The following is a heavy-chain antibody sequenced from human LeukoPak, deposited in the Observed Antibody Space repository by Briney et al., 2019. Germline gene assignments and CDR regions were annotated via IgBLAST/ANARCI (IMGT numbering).Heavy chain of an antibody. V-gene: IGHV4-4*09. CDR3: ARHDAGIAARPFDN. Sequence: ASETLSLTCTVSGGSISTYYWSWIRRPPGKGLEWIAYIHASGPTNYNPSLKSRITISADTSKNQFSLKLSSVTAADTAVYHCARHDAGIAARPFDNWGQGTLVTVSS. D-gene: IGHD6-6*01. CDR1: GGSISTYY. CDR2: IHASGPT. J-gene: IGHJ4*02.